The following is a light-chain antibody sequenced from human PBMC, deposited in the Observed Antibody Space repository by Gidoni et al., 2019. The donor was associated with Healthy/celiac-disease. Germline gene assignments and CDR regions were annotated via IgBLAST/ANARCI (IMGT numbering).Light chain of an antibody. CDR3: QTWGTGMRV. V-gene: IGLV4-69*01. J-gene: IGLJ2*01. Sequence: QLVLTQSLSASASLGVSVKLTCTLSSGHSSYAIACHQQQPEKGPRYLMKLNSDGIHSKGDGIPDRFSGSSSGAERYLTISSLQSEDEADYYCQTWGTGMRVFGGGTKLTVL. CDR1: SGHSSYA. CDR2: LNSDGIH.